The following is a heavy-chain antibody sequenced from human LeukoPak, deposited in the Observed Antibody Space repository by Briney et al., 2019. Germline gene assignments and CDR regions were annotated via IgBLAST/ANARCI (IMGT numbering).Heavy chain of an antibody. CDR1: GFTFSSYA. D-gene: IGHD2-2*01. CDR3: ATSRTLDY. Sequence: PGGSLRLSCAASGFTFSSYAMSWVRQAPGKGLEWVSGISGSGAFTYYADSVKGRFTISRDNAKNSLYLQMNSLRAADTAVYYCATSRTLDYWGQGTLVTVSS. V-gene: IGHV3-23*01. J-gene: IGHJ4*02. CDR2: ISGSGAFT.